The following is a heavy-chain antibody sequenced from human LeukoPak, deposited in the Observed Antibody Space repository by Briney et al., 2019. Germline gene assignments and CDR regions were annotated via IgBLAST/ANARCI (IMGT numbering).Heavy chain of an antibody. J-gene: IGHJ4*02. CDR1: GGTFSSYS. V-gene: IGHV1-69*05. CDR3: ARGYSGYDFFDY. Sequence: SVKVSCKASGGTFSSYSISWVRQAPGQGLVWMGRIIPIFGTANYAQKFQGRVTITTDESTSTAYMELSSLRSEDTAVYYCARGYSGYDFFDYWGQGTLVTVSS. CDR2: IIPIFGTA. D-gene: IGHD5-12*01.